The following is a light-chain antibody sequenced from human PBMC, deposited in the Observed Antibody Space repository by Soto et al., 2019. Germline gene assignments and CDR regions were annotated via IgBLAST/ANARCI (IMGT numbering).Light chain of an antibody. CDR1: SRDVGAYDY. Sequence: QSALTQPASVSGSPGPSITISCTGASRDVGAYDYVSWYLHYPDNAPLLLIYYVDHRPSGVSSRFSGSKSGNTASLTISGLQAEDEGDYYCCSYADGSIYFFGTGTKLTVL. V-gene: IGLV2-14*03. CDR2: YVD. J-gene: IGLJ1*01. CDR3: CSYADGSIYF.